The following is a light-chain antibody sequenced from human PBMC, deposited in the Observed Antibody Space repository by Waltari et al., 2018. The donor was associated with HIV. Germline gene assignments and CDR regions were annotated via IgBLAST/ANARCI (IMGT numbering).Light chain of an antibody. J-gene: IGLJ3*02. CDR3: QTWDTGIRV. Sequence: QLVLTQSPSASASLGASVRFTCTLSSGHSNYDIAWHQQQPEKGPRYLMKLNSDGSHSKGDGIPDRFSASSSGAERYLTISSLQSEDEADYYCQTWDTGIRVFGGGTKLTVL. CDR2: LNSDGSH. V-gene: IGLV4-69*01. CDR1: SGHSNYD.